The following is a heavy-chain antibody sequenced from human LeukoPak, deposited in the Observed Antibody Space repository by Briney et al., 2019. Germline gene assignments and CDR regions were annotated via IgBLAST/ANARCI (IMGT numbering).Heavy chain of an antibody. CDR3: TRTSRGWFGNSYFDY. J-gene: IGHJ4*02. Sequence: GGSLRLSCTASGFTFSDHAMTWVRQAPGKGLEWVGFVRSKAYGGTTEYAASVKGRFTISRDDSKSIAYLQMKSLKTEDTAVYYCTRTSRGWFGNSYFDYWGQGTLVTVSS. D-gene: IGHD3-10*01. CDR2: VRSKAYGGTT. CDR1: GFTFSDHA. V-gene: IGHV3-49*04.